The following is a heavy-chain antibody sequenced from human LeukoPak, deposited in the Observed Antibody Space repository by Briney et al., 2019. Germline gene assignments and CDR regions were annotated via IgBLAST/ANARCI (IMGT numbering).Heavy chain of an antibody. CDR3: TRLGYCSGGSCVSDY. Sequence: GGSLRLSCAASGFTFSSYSMNWVRQAPGKGLEWVSSISSSSSYIYYADSVKGRFTISRDNAKNSLYLQMNSLKTEDTAVYYCTRLGYCSGGSCVSDYWGQGTLVTVSS. CDR2: ISSSSSYI. D-gene: IGHD2-15*01. CDR1: GFTFSSYS. V-gene: IGHV3-21*04. J-gene: IGHJ4*02.